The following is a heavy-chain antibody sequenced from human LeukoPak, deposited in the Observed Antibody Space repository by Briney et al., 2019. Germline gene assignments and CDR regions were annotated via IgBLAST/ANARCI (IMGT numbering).Heavy chain of an antibody. J-gene: IGHJ6*03. D-gene: IGHD6-13*01. CDR2: INPNSGGT. Sequence: ASVKVSCKASGYTFTGYYMHWVRQAPGQGLEWMGWINPNSGGTNYAQKFQGRVTMTRDTSTSTVYMELSSLRSEDTAVYYCARDDGERIAAAGTDYYYYMDVWGKGTTVTVSS. V-gene: IGHV1-2*02. CDR3: ARDDGERIAAAGTDYYYYMDV. CDR1: GYTFTGYY.